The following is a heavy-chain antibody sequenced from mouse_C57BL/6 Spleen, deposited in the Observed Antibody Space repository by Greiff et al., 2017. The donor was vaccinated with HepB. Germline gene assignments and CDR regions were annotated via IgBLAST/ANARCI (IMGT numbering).Heavy chain of an antibody. CDR3: AEGGYYGSSYWYFDV. CDR1: GYTFTSYW. D-gene: IGHD1-1*01. Sequence: QVQLQQPGAELVRPGSSVKLSCKASGYTFTSYWMDWVKQRPGQGLEWIGNIYPSDSETHYNQKFKDKATLTVDKSSSTAYMQLSSLTSEDSAVYYCAEGGYYGSSYWYFDVWGTGTTVTVSS. V-gene: IGHV1-61*01. J-gene: IGHJ1*03. CDR2: IYPSDSET.